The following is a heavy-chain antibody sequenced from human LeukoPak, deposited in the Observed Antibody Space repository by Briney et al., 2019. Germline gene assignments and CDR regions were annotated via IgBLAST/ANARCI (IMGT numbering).Heavy chain of an antibody. CDR1: GFTFSSYS. Sequence: GGSLRLSCAASGFTFSSYSMNWVRQAPGKGLEWVSSISSSSSYIYYADSVKGRFTISRDNAKNSLYLQMNSLRAEDTAVYYCARVSLVNNYFDYWGQGTLVTVSS. J-gene: IGHJ4*02. D-gene: IGHD1/OR15-1a*01. CDR2: ISSSSSYI. CDR3: ARVSLVNNYFDY. V-gene: IGHV3-21*01.